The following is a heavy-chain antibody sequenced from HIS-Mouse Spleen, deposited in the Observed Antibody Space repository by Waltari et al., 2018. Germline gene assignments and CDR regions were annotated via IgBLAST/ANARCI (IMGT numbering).Heavy chain of an antibody. CDR2: VYYSGGT. J-gene: IGHJ2*01. D-gene: IGHD6-13*01. Sequence: QLQLQESGPGLVKPSETLSLTCTVPGGSISSSSYYWGWIRQPPGKGLEWIGSVYYSGGTHYNPPLKSGVTISVDTSKNQVSLKLSSVTAADTAVYYCAREIPYSSSWYDWYFDLWGRGTLVTVSS. V-gene: IGHV4-39*07. CDR3: AREIPYSSSWYDWYFDL. CDR1: GGSISSSSYY.